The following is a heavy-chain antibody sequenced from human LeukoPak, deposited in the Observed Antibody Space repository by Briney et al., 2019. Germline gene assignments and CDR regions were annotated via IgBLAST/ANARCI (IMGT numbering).Heavy chain of an antibody. CDR2: ISGSGGST. D-gene: IGHD3-22*01. Sequence: GGSLRLSCAASGFTFSSYAMSWVRQAPGKGLEWVSAISGSGGSTYYADSVKGRFTISRDNSKNTLYLQMNSLRAEDTAVYSCAKNQPTDPYYYDSSGYWGPDYWGQGTLVTVSS. CDR3: AKNQPTDPYYYDSSGYWGPDY. V-gene: IGHV3-23*01. CDR1: GFTFSSYA. J-gene: IGHJ4*02.